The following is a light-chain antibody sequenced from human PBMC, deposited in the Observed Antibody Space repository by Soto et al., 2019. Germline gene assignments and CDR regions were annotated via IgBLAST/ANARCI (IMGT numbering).Light chain of an antibody. CDR1: QGISNF. Sequence: DIQMTQSPSSLSASVGDRVTITCRASQGISNFLAWYQQKPGKVPKLLIYGASTLQSGVPSRFSGSGSGTDFTLTISSLQPEDVATYYCQNYNSAPITFGQGTRLEIK. CDR3: QNYNSAPIT. V-gene: IGKV1-27*01. CDR2: GAS. J-gene: IGKJ5*01.